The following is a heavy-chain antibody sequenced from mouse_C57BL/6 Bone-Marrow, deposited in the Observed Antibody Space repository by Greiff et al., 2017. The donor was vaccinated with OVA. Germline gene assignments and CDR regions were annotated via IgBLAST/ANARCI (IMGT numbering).Heavy chain of an antibody. J-gene: IGHJ1*03. CDR1: GYTFTSYW. Sequence: QVQLQQPGAELVRPGSSVKLSCKASGYTFTSYWMHWVKQRPIQGLEWIGNIDPSDSETHYNQKFKDKATLTVDKSSSTAYMQLSSLTSEDSAVYYDARTTLFHDGSSSYLYFDVWGTGTTVTVAS. D-gene: IGHD1-1*01. V-gene: IGHV1-52*01. CDR2: IDPSDSET. CDR3: ARTTLFHDGSSSYLYFDV.